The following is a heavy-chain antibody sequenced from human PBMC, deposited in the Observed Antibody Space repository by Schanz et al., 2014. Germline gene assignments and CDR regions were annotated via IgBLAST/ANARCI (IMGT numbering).Heavy chain of an antibody. CDR1: GFTFSSYA. V-gene: IGHV3-NL1*01. CDR3: ARDGDFDY. Sequence: QGQLVESGGGVVQPGRSLRLSCAASGFTFSSYAMHWVRQAPGKGLEWVSGINWNGGSTGYADSVKGRFTISRDNSKNTLFLQMSSLRAEDTAVYYCARDGDFDYWGQGTLVTVSS. J-gene: IGHJ4*02. CDR2: INWNGGST.